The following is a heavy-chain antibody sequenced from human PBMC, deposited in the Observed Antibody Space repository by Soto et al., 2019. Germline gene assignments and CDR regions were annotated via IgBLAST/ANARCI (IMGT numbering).Heavy chain of an antibody. CDR2: INPNIGVA. V-gene: IGHV1-69*02. Sequence: SVKVSCKASGYTFTSYYMHWVRQAPGQGLEWMGRINPNIGVANYAQKFQGRVTITADKSTSTAYMELSSLRSEDTAVYYCASLVVPAARNAFDIWGQGTMVTVSS. CDR1: GYTFTSYY. CDR3: ASLVVPAARNAFDI. D-gene: IGHD2-2*01. J-gene: IGHJ3*02.